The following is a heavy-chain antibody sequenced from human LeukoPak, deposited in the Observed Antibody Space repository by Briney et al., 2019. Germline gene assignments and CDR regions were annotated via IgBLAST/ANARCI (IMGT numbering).Heavy chain of an antibody. CDR3: ARGDPNPDY. CDR1: GGSISSGGYY. J-gene: IGHJ4*02. Sequence: PSQTLSLTCTVSGGSISSGGYYWSWIRQPPGKGLEWIGYIYQSGSTYYSPSLRSRVTISLDRSRNQFSLKLSSVTAADTAVYYCARGDPNPDYWGQGALVPVSS. CDR2: IYQSGST. V-gene: IGHV4-30-2*01. D-gene: IGHD1-26*01.